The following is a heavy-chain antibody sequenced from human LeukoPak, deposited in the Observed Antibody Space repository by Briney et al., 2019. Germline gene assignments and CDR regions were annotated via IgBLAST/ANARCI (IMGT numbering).Heavy chain of an antibody. CDR2: ISWENDRS. D-gene: IGHD3-10*01. CDR3: ARGGSYLNHYYYMDV. Sequence: GGSLRLSCAASGFTFDDYTMHWVRQAPGKALEWVSLISWENDRSYSGDSVKGRFTISRDNNKNSLHLQTDSLKTEDTALYYCARGGSYLNHYYYMDVWGKGTPVTVSS. J-gene: IGHJ6*03. V-gene: IGHV3-43*01. CDR1: GFTFDDYT.